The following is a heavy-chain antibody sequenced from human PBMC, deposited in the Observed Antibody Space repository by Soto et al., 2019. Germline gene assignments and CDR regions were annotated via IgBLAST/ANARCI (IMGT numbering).Heavy chain of an antibody. CDR2: IKQDGNEK. CDR3: AIGHWLGK. Sequence: EVQLVDSGGALVQPGESLRLSCAASGFTFNDCLVTWVRQAPGKGLEWVATIKQDGNEKYYVDSVKGRFTISRDNAKNSLYLQLNALRAEDSAVYYCAIGHWLGKWGQGTLVIVSS. J-gene: IGHJ4*02. D-gene: IGHD6-19*01. V-gene: IGHV3-7*01. CDR1: GFTFNDCL.